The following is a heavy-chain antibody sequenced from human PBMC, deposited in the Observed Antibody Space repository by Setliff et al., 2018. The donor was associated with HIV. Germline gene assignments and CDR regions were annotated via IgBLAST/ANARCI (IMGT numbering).Heavy chain of an antibody. CDR1: GFTCSTYS. CDR2: ISSSSSYT. J-gene: IGHJ4*02. V-gene: IGHV3-21*01. D-gene: IGHD5-12*01. Sequence: PGGPLRLPGEASGFTCSTYSMNWVRQAPGKGLEWVSYISSSSSYTHYADSVKGRFTISRDNAKNTLYLQMNSLRAEDTAVYYCATHRVGQRPWLSDFWGQGTLVTVS. CDR3: ATHRVGQRPWLSDF.